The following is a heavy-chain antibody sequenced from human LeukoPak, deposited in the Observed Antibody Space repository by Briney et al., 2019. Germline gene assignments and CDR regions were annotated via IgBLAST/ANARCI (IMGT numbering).Heavy chain of an antibody. Sequence: SETLSLTCTVSGGSISSSSSYWGWIRQPPGKGLEWIGTIYYSGNTYYNPSLKSRVSISVDTSKNQFSLSLSSVTATDTAVYYCARQTKAVVQYIDFDFWGQGTLVTVSS. CDR1: GGSISSSSSY. D-gene: IGHD2-21*01. CDR3: ARQTKAVVQYIDFDF. V-gene: IGHV4-39*01. CDR2: IYYSGNT. J-gene: IGHJ4*02.